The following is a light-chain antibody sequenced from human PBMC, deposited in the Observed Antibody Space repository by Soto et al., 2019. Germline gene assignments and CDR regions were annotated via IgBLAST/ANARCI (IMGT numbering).Light chain of an antibody. J-gene: IGKJ2*01. CDR2: DAS. V-gene: IGKV3-11*01. CDR1: QSVSSY. CDR3: QHRSNWTPT. Sequence: EIVLTQSPATLSLSPGERATLSCRASQSVSSYLAWYQQKPGQAPRLLIYDASNRATGIPARFSGSGSGTDFTLTISSLEPEDFAVYYCQHRSNWTPTFGQGTKLEIK.